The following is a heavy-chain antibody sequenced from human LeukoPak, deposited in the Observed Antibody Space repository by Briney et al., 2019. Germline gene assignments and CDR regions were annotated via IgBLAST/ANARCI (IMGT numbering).Heavy chain of an antibody. CDR2: ISSSSSTI. V-gene: IGHV3-48*04. Sequence: GGSLRLSCAASGFTFSSYSMNWVRQAPGKGLEWVSYISSSSSTIYYADSVKGRFTVSRDNAKNSLYLQMNSLRAEDTAMHYCAIYEYGGNGYGMDVWGQGTTVTVSS. CDR3: AIYEYGGNGYGMDV. CDR1: GFTFSSYS. D-gene: IGHD4-23*01. J-gene: IGHJ6*02.